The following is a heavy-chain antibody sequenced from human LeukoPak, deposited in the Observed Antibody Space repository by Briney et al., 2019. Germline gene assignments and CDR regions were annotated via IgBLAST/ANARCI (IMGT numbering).Heavy chain of an antibody. CDR2: IKSKSDGGTT. J-gene: IGHJ4*02. V-gene: IGHV3-15*01. D-gene: IGHD3-10*01. CDR3: TTAFRYDSGSYSDY. CDR1: GFTFTNTW. Sequence: GGSLRLSCTTSGFTFTNTWVSWVRQTPGQGLEWVGRIKSKSDGGTTDYAAPVKGRFIISRDDSKNTLYLQMTSLKTEDTAVYYCTTAFRYDSGSYSDYWGQGTLVTVSS.